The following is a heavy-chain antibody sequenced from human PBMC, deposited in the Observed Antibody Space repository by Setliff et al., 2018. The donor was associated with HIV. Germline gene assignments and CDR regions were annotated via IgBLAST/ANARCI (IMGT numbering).Heavy chain of an antibody. CDR2: INPNSGGT. J-gene: IGHJ3*02. CDR3: ARGTRVGANDAFDI. V-gene: IGHV1-2*06. D-gene: IGHD1-26*01. Sequence: GASVKVSCKASGYTFTGYYMHWVRQAPGQGLEWMGRINPNSGGTNYAQKCQGRVTMTRDTSISKAYMELSRLRSDVTAVYYCARGTRVGANDAFDIWGQGTMVTVS. CDR1: GYTFTGYY.